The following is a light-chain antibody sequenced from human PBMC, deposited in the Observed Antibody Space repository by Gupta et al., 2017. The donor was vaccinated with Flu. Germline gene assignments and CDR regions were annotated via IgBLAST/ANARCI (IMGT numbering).Light chain of an antibody. CDR3: QKSYGTPYT. Sequence: DIQMTQSPSSLSASVGDRVTITCRASQNIKTFLNWYQQKPGKAPKLLIYAASTLQSGVPSRFSGSGSGTDFTLAISRLQPEDFATYYCQKSYGTPYTFGQGTXLEIK. J-gene: IGKJ2*01. CDR1: QNIKTF. CDR2: AAS. V-gene: IGKV1-39*01.